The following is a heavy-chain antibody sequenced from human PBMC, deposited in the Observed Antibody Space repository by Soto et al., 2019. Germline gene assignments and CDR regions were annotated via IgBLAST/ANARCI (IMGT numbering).Heavy chain of an antibody. J-gene: IGHJ4*02. CDR2: INAGNGNT. CDR1: GYIFTSYA. CDR3: TSIDYGDY. Sequence: QVQLVQCGAELKKPGASVKVSCKASGYIFTSYAIHWARQAPGQRLEWWGWINAGNGNTEYSQKFQDRITFPSDTSASPASLALNSLRSEATAVYSCTSIDYGDYWGQGTLVTVSS. D-gene: IGHD1-26*01. V-gene: IGHV1-3*01.